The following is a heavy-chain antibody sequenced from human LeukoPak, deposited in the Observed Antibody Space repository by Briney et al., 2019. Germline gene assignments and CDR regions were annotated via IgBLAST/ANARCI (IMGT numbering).Heavy chain of an antibody. D-gene: IGHD4-17*01. J-gene: IGHJ6*02. CDR2: SIPIFGTA. CDR3: GSSRPDYGDYVGYYGMDV. V-gene: IGHV1-69*01. CDR1: GGTFSSYA. Sequence: SVKVSCKASGGTFSSYAISWVRQAPGQGLEWMGGSIPIFGTANYAQKFQGRVTITADESTSTAYMELSSLRSEDTAVYYCGSSRPDYGDYVGYYGMDVWGQGTTVTVSS.